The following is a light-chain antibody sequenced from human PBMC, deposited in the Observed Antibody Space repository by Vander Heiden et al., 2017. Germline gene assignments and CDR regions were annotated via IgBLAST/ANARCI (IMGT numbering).Light chain of an antibody. V-gene: IGKV4-1*01. CDR1: QSVLHSTNNKDY. J-gene: IGKJ1*01. CDR3: QQYLSPPRT. Sequence: DIVMTQSPDSLAVSLGARATINCKSSQSVLHSTNNKDYLAWFQKKPGQPPKVLIYWASTRQSGVPDRCSGSGSGTDFTLTISSLQAEDVAVYYCQQYLSPPRTFGQGTKVEIK. CDR2: WAS.